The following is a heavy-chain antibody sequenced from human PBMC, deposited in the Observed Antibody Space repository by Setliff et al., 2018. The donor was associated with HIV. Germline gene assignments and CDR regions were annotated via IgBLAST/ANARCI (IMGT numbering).Heavy chain of an antibody. CDR3: ARPLSESYNFWGDAFAI. V-gene: IGHV4-38-2*02. CDR2: IYHSGST. D-gene: IGHD3-3*01. J-gene: IGHJ3*02. Sequence: PSETLSLTCTVSGYSISSGYYWGWIRQPPGKGLEWIGSIYHSGSTYYNPSLKSRVTISVDTSKNQFSLKLTSVTAADTAVYYWARPLSESYNFWGDAFAIWGQGTMVTVSS. CDR1: GYSISSGYY.